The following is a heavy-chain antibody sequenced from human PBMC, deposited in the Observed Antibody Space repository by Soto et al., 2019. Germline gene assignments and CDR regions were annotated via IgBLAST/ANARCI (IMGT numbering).Heavy chain of an antibody. CDR3: ACLTELYIMFDF. V-gene: IGHV2-5*02. J-gene: IGHJ4*02. CDR2: IYWGDDK. D-gene: IGHD3-16*01. CDR1: GFALSTSAVG. Sequence: SGPTLVNPTQTLTLTCNFSGFALSTSAVGVGWIRQPPGKALELLGIIYWGDDKRYSPLLNKRLTITKDTSKNQVVLTMTNMDSVDTGTYYCACLTELYIMFDFWGQGTLVTVSS.